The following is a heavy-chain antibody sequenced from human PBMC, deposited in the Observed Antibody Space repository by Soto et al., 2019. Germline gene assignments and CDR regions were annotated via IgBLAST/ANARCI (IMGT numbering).Heavy chain of an antibody. D-gene: IGHD5-18*01. V-gene: IGHV4-59*01. Sequence: PSETLSLTCTVSGGSISSYYWSWIRQPPGKGLEWIGYIYYSGSTNYNPSLKSRVTISVDTSKNQFSLKLSSVTAADTAVYYCARWDGGGYRNYYYYYGMDVWGQGTTVTVSS. CDR2: IYYSGST. J-gene: IGHJ6*02. CDR1: GGSISSYY. CDR3: ARWDGGGYRNYYYYYGMDV.